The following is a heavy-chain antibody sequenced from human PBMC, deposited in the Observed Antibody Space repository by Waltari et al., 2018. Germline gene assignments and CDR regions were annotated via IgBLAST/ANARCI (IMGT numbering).Heavy chain of an antibody. D-gene: IGHD6-19*01. Sequence: QVQLQQWGAGLLKPSETLSLTCAVYGGSFSGYYWSWIRQPPGKGLEWIGEINHSGRTNYNPSLKSRVTISVDTSKNQFSLKLSSVTAADTAVYYCARGQGSGWYYFDYWGQGTLVTVSS. V-gene: IGHV4-34*01. CDR2: INHSGRT. CDR1: GGSFSGYY. J-gene: IGHJ4*02. CDR3: ARGQGSGWYYFDY.